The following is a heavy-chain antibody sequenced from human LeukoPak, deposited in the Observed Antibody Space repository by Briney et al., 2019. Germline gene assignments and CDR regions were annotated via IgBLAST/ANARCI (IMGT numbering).Heavy chain of an antibody. J-gene: IGHJ6*02. Sequence: PGRSLTLSCAAPEFTFTTYGMHWVRQAPGKGLEWVSYISSSGSTIYYADSVKGRFTISRDNAKNSLYLQMNSLRAEDTAVSYRARDPFGRETTVVNVGMDVWGQGTTVTVSS. CDR1: EFTFTTYG. V-gene: IGHV3-48*04. CDR3: ARDPFGRETTVVNVGMDV. CDR2: ISSSGSTI. D-gene: IGHD4-23*01.